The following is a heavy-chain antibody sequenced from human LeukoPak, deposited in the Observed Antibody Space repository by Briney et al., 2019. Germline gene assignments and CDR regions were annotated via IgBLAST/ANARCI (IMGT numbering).Heavy chain of an antibody. V-gene: IGHV3-30*03. D-gene: IGHD6-13*01. CDR1: GFTFSSYG. CDR3: ARGNRQQLAPFDY. Sequence: PGGSLRLSCAASGFTFSSYGMHWVRQAPGKGLEWVAVISYDGSNKYYADSVKGRFTIYRDNSKNTLYLQMNSLRAEDTAVYYCARGNRQQLAPFDYWGQGTLVTVSS. J-gene: IGHJ4*02. CDR2: ISYDGSNK.